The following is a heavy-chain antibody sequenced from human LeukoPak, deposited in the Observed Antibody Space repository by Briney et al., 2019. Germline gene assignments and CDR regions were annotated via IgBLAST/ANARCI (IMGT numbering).Heavy chain of an antibody. CDR2: IYYSGST. V-gene: IGHV4-59*08. CDR3: ARSDEVGTSNY. D-gene: IGHD1-26*01. Sequence: PSETLSLTCTVSGGSISSYYWSWIRQPPGKGLEWIGYIYYSGSTNYNPSLKSRVTLSVDTSKNQFSLKLSSVTAADTAVYYCARSDEVGTSNYWGQGTLVTVSS. J-gene: IGHJ4*02. CDR1: GGSISSYY.